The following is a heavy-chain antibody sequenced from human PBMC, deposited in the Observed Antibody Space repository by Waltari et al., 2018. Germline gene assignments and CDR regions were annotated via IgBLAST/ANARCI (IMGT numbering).Heavy chain of an antibody. D-gene: IGHD2-2*01. V-gene: IGHV3-7*01. J-gene: IGHJ4*02. CDR3: AKSRGFEY. CDR2: INYDGSQK. Sequence: EVQLVESGGGLVQPGGSLRLSRGASGFPFSRYWMSWVRQTPGKGLEWVANINYDGSQKYYVDSVKGRFTISRDNAKNSVYLQMNSLRVEDTAVYYCAKSRGFEYWGQGTLITVSS. CDR1: GFPFSRYW.